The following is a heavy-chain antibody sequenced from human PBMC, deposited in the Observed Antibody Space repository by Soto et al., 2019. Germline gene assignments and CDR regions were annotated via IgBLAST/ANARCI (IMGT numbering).Heavy chain of an antibody. V-gene: IGHV3-11*01. CDR3: ARGHSIFYGMDV. Sequence: QVQLVESGGGLVKPGGCLRLSCAASGFTFSDYYMNWIRQAPGKGLEWVSYISSSGTTIYYADSVKGRFTISRDNAKNSLFLQMNSLRAEDTALYYCARGHSIFYGMDVWGQGTTVTVSS. CDR1: GFTFSDYY. J-gene: IGHJ6*02. CDR2: ISSSGTTI. D-gene: IGHD2-21*01.